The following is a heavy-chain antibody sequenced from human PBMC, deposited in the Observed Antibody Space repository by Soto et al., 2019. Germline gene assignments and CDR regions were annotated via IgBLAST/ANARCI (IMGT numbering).Heavy chain of an antibody. CDR2: IYYSGST. Sequence: ETLSLTCTVSGGSISSYYWSWIRQPPGKGLEWIGYIYYSGSTNYNPSLKSRVTISVDTSKNQFSLKLSSVTAADTAVYYCARGFLRDFWSGYYTGPFFGMDVWGKGTTVTVSS. V-gene: IGHV4-59*01. CDR1: GGSISSYY. D-gene: IGHD3-3*01. CDR3: ARGFLRDFWSGYYTGPFFGMDV. J-gene: IGHJ6*04.